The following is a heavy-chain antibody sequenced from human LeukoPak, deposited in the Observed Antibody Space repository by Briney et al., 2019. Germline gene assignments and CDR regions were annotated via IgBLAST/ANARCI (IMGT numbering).Heavy chain of an antibody. Sequence: PGGSLRLSCAASGFTFSKVWMSWVRQAPGKRLEWVGRIKSKTDGGTIDYAAPVKGRFTISRDDSKDTLFLQMNSLKTEDTAVYYCTTDLSELDDSGYYAKYFHHWGQGTLVSVSS. CDR3: TTDLSELDDSGYYAKYFHH. CDR1: GFTFSKVW. CDR2: IKSKTDGGTI. D-gene: IGHD3-22*01. J-gene: IGHJ1*01. V-gene: IGHV3-15*01.